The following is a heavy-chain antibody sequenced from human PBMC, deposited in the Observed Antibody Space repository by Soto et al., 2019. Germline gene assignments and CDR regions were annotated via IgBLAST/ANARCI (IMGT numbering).Heavy chain of an antibody. CDR1: GFTFSSYA. D-gene: IGHD2-15*01. CDR3: AKVRYCSGGSCVLFDYYYMDV. J-gene: IGHJ6*03. V-gene: IGHV3-23*01. CDR2: ISGSGGST. Sequence: GGSLRLSCAASGFTFSSYAMSWVRQAPGKGLEWVSAISGSGGSTYYADSVKGRFTISRDNSKNTLYLQMNSLRAEDTAVYYCAKVRYCSGGSCVLFDYYYMDVWGKGTTVTVSS.